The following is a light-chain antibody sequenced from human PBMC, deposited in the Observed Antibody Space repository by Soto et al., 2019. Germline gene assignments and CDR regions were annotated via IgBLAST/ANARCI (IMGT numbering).Light chain of an antibody. CDR3: QTWGSGIQV. CDR1: SGHSTYT. J-gene: IGLJ2*01. CDR2: VNSDGSH. V-gene: IGLV4-69*01. Sequence: QLVLTQPPSASASLGASVKLTCTLSSGHSTYTIAWHQQQPGKGPRYLMKVNSDGSHSKGDGVPDRFSGSSSGAERYLTISSLQSEDEADYYCQTWGSGIQVFGGGTKLTVL.